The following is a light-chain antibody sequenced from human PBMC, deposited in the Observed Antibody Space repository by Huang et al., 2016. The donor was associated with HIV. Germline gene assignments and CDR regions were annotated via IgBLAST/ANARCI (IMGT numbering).Light chain of an antibody. V-gene: IGKV1-39*01. J-gene: IGKJ1*01. Sequence: DIQMTQSPSSLSASVGDRVTITCRASQSISVFLNWYQQKPGTAPKLLIYAASSLQRGVPSMFRGSGSGTDFTLTITSLQPEDFATYYCQHSYSTPPWTFGQGTKVDIK. CDR3: QHSYSTPPWT. CDR2: AAS. CDR1: QSISVF.